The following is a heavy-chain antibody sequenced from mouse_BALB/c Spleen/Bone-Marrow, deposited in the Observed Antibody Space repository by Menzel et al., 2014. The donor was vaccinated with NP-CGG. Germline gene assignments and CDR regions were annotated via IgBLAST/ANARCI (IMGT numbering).Heavy chain of an antibody. V-gene: IGHV4-1*02. Sequence: VKLVESGGGLVQPGGSLKLSCAASGFDFSRYWMSWVRQAPGKGLEWIGEINPDSSTINYAPSLKDKFILSRDNAKNXLYLQMSKVRSDDTALYYCARLSYYGRFAYWGQGTLVTVSA. CDR2: INPDSSTI. CDR3: ARLSYYGRFAY. CDR1: GFDFSRYW. J-gene: IGHJ3*01. D-gene: IGHD1-1*01.